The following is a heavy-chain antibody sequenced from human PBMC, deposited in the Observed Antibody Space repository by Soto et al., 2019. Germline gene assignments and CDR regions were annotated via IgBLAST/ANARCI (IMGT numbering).Heavy chain of an antibody. D-gene: IGHD3-22*01. V-gene: IGHV4-39*01. J-gene: IGHJ4*02. Sequence: SEILSLTCTVSGGSISSSSYYWGWIRQPPGKGLEWIGSIYYSGSTYYNPSLKSRVTISVDTSKNQFSLKLSSVTAADTAVYYCARQTYYYDSSGYYFFDYWGQGTLVTVSS. CDR2: IYYSGST. CDR3: ARQTYYYDSSGYYFFDY. CDR1: GGSISSSSYY.